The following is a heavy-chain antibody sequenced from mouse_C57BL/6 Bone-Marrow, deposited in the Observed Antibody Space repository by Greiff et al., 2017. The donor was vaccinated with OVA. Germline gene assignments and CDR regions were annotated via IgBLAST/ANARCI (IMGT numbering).Heavy chain of an antibody. CDR1: GYAFTNYL. CDR3: ARGGGYYGGAMDY. J-gene: IGHJ4*01. CDR2: INPGSGGT. V-gene: IGHV1-54*01. D-gene: IGHD2-1*01. Sequence: QVQLQQSGAELVRPGTSVKVSCKASGYAFTNYLIEWVKQRPGQGLEWIGVINPGSGGTNYNEKFKGKATLTADQSSSTAYMQLSSLTSEASAVYFCARGGGYYGGAMDYWGQGTSVTVSS.